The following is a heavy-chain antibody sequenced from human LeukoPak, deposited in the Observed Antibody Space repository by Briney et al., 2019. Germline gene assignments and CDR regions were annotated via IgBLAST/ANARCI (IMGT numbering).Heavy chain of an antibody. CDR2: ISGSGGST. Sequence: GGSLRLSCAASGFTFSSYGMSWVRQAPGKGLEWVSAISGSGGSTYYADSVKGRFTISRDNSENTPYLQMNSLRAEDTAVYYCAKTAGYSSGWYGFPFDYWGQGTLVTVSS. D-gene: IGHD6-19*01. CDR3: AKTAGYSSGWYGFPFDY. J-gene: IGHJ4*02. V-gene: IGHV3-23*01. CDR1: GFTFSSYG.